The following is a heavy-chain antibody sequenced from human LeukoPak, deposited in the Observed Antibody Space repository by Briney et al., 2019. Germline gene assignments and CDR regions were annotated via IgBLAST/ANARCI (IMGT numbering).Heavy chain of an antibody. CDR1: GFTFDDYA. V-gene: IGHV3-9*01. CDR3: AKDGGGGGYDSSGLFDY. Sequence: GGSLRLSCAASGFTFDDYAMHWVRQAPGKGLEWVSGISWNSGSIGYADSVKGRFTISRDNAKNSLYLQMNSLRAEDTALYYCAKDGGGGGYDSSGLFDYWGQGTLVTVSS. J-gene: IGHJ4*02. D-gene: IGHD3-22*01. CDR2: ISWNSGSI.